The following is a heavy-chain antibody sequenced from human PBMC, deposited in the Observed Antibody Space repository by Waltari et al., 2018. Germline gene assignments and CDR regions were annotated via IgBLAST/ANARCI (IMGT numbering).Heavy chain of an antibody. CDR3: ARDYTTTLGYCSGGSCTDAFDI. D-gene: IGHD2-15*01. CDR2: IKQDGSEK. J-gene: IGHJ3*02. CDR1: GFTFSSYW. Sequence: EVQLVESGGGLVQPGGSLRLSCAASGFTFSSYWMSWVRQAPGKGPEWVANIKQDGSEKYYVDSVKGRFTISRDNAKNSLYLQMNSLRAEDTAVYYCARDYTTTLGYCSGGSCTDAFDIWGQGTMVTVSS. V-gene: IGHV3-7*01.